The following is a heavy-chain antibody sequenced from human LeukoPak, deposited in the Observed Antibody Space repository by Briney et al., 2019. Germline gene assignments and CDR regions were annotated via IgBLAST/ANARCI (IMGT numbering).Heavy chain of an antibody. CDR2: VSHGGDYT. Sequence: GGSLRHSCAASGFTFSNYAMTWVRQAPGKGLEWVATVSHGGDYTYHADSVKGRFTISRDNFKNTLYLQMNSLRVEDTAVYYCAKAIGQEVPAASRWYDPWGQGTLVTVSS. CDR3: AKAIGQEVPAASRWYDP. V-gene: IGHV3-23*01. J-gene: IGHJ5*02. D-gene: IGHD2-2*01. CDR1: GFTFSNYA.